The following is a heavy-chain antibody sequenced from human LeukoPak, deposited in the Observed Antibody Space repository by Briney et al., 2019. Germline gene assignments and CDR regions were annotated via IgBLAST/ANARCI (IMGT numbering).Heavy chain of an antibody. CDR1: GFTFSSCA. J-gene: IGHJ4*02. CDR2: ISGSGGST. V-gene: IGHV3-23*01. D-gene: IGHD3-22*01. Sequence: GGSLRLSCAASGFTFSSCAMSWVRQAPGKGLEWVSAISGSGGSTYYADSVKGRFTISRDNAKNSLYLQMNSLRVEDTAVYYCASRSSGSINWGQGTLVTVSS. CDR3: ASRSSGSIN.